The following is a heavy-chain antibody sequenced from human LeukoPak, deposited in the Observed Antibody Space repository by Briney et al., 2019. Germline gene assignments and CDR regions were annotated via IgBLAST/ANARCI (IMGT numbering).Heavy chain of an antibody. V-gene: IGHV5-51*01. CDR2: IYPGDSDT. D-gene: IGHD3-10*01. CDR3: ARSGLLLWFGESSNWFDP. J-gene: IGHJ5*02. Sequence: GESLKISCKGSGYSFTSYWICWVRQTPGKGLEWMGIIYPGDSDTRYSPSFQGQVTISADKSISTAYLQWSSLKASDTAMYYCARSGLLLWFGESSNWFDPWGQGTLVTVSS. CDR1: GYSFTSYW.